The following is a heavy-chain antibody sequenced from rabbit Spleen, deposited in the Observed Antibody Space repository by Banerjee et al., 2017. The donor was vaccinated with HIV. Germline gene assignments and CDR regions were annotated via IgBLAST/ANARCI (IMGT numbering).Heavy chain of an antibody. CDR1: GFSFSSSDY. D-gene: IGHD8-1*01. V-gene: IGHV1S40*01. CDR2: IAGSSGLT. Sequence: QSLEESGGDLVKPGASLTLTCTASGFSFSSSDYMCWVRQAPGKGLEWISCIAGSSGLTYFATWAKGRFTISKTSSTTVTLQMTRLTDADTATYFCARDTGSSFSSYGMDLWGPGTLVTVS. J-gene: IGHJ6*01. CDR3: ARDTGSSFSSYGMDL.